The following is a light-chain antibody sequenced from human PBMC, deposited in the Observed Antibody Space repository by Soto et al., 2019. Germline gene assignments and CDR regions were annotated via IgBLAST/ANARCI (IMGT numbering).Light chain of an antibody. V-gene: IGLV1-40*01. CDR2: GNS. CDR1: SSNIGAGYD. J-gene: IGLJ2*01. CDR3: QSYDSSLNGVV. Sequence: QSVLTQPPSGSGAPGQRVTISCTGSSSNIGAGYDVHWYQQLPGTAPKLLIYGNSNRPSGVPDRFSGSKSGTSASLAITGLQAEDEADYYCQSYDSSLNGVVFGGGTKLTVL.